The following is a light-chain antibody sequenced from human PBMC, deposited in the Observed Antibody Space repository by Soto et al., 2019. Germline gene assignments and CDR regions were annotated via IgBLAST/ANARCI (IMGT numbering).Light chain of an antibody. J-gene: IGLJ2*01. CDR1: KLGDKY. V-gene: IGLV3-1*01. Sequence: SYELAQPPSVSVSPGQTASITCSGEKLGDKYACWYQQKPAQSPVVVIYKDNQRPSGIPERFSGSNSGNTATLTISGTQAMDEADYYCQSWDSSSVLFGGGTKLTVL. CDR2: KDN. CDR3: QSWDSSSVL.